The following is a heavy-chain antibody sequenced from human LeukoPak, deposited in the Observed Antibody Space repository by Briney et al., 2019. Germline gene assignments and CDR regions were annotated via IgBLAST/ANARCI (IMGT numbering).Heavy chain of an antibody. J-gene: IGHJ3*02. V-gene: IGHV1-69*04. CDR2: IIPILGIA. CDR3: ARAIAAIDAFDS. D-gene: IGHD6-13*01. Sequence: SVKVSCKASGYTFTSYGISWVRQAPGQGLEWMGRIIPILGIANYAQKFQGRVTITADKSTSTAYMELSSLRSEDTAVYYCARAIAAIDAFDSWGQGTMVTVSS. CDR1: GYTFTSYG.